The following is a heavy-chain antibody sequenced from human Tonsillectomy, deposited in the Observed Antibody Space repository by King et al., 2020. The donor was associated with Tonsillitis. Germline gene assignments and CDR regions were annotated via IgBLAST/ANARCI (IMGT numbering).Heavy chain of an antibody. CDR1: GYSISSGYY. Sequence: QLQESGPGLVKPSETLSLTCAVSGYSISSGYYWVWIRQTPGKGLEWIGSMYHSGSTYHNPSLKSRVTISVDMSKNQFSLKLSSVTAADTAVYYCARDGGSTFGTQGWFDPWGQGTLVTVSS. CDR2: MYHSGST. J-gene: IGHJ5*02. CDR3: ARDGGSTFGTQGWFDP. D-gene: IGHD3-10*01. V-gene: IGHV4-38-2*02.